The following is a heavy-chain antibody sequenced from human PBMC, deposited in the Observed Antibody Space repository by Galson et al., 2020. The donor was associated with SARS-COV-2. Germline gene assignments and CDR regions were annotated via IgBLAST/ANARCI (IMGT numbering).Heavy chain of an antibody. CDR1: GYTFTSYA. D-gene: IGHD6-13*01. CDR2: INTNTGNP. CDR3: AIRVAAAGTRLRSRANDY. J-gene: IGHJ4*02. V-gene: IGHV7-4-1*02. Sequence: ASVKDSCKASGYTFTSYAMNWVRQAPGQGLEWMGWINTNTGNPTYAQGFTGRFVFSLDTSVSTAYLQISSLKAEDTAVYYCAIRVAAAGTRLRSRANDYWGQGTLVTVSS.